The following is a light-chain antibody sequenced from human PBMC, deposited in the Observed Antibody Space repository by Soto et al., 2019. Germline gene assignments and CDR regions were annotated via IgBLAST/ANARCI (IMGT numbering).Light chain of an antibody. CDR2: GAS. CDR3: QQYYNWPPYT. J-gene: IGKJ2*01. Sequence: IVMTQSPATLSVSLGERVTLSCRASETVRTNLAWFQQKPGQTPRLLIFGASTRATGIPTRFTGSGSETEFTLTIGSLQSEDLAVYYCQQYYNWPPYTFGQGTKLEIK. CDR1: ETVRTN. V-gene: IGKV3-15*01.